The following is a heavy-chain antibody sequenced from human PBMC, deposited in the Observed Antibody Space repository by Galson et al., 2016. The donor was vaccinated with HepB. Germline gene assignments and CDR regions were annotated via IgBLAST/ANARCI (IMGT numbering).Heavy chain of an antibody. J-gene: IGHJ6*03. CDR1: GGSISSGSYY. Sequence: TLSLTCTVSGGSISSGSYYWSWIRQPAGKGLEWIGRIYTSGSPDYNPSLKSRVTISLDTSKNQFSLRLSSVTAADTAVYYCARDSWEYYYYMDVWGKGTTVTVSS. V-gene: IGHV4-61*02. D-gene: IGHD1-26*01. CDR2: IYTSGSP. CDR3: ARDSWEYYYYMDV.